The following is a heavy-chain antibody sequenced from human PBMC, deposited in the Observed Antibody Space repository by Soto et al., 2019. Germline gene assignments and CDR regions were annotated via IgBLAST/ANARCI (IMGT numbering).Heavy chain of an antibody. V-gene: IGHV1-69*13. CDR2: IIPIFGTA. CDR3: ARRVPDTAMVPGAFDI. Sequence: ATLEVTFKTSGYTFPSYAMRWVLQAHGQGLEWMGGIIPIFGTANYAQKFQGRVTITADESTSTAYMELSTLRSEDTAVYYCARRVPDTAMVPGAFDIWGQGTMVNVS. D-gene: IGHD5-18*01. J-gene: IGHJ3*02. CDR1: GYTFPSYA.